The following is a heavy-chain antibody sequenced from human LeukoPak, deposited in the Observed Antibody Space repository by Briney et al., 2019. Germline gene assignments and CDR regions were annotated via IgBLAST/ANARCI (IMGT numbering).Heavy chain of an antibody. CDR2: ISAYNGNT. Sequence: ASVAVSCKASGYTFTSHGISWVGQAPGQGLEWMGWISAYNGNTNYVQKLQGRVTMATDTSTTTAYMELRSLRSDDTAVYYCARDDLYSSSWYIYWGQGTLVTVSS. V-gene: IGHV1-18*04. J-gene: IGHJ4*02. D-gene: IGHD6-13*01. CDR3: ARDDLYSSSWYIY. CDR1: GYTFTSHG.